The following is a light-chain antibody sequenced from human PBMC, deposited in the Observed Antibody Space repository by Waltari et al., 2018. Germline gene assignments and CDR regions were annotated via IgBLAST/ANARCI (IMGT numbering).Light chain of an antibody. Sequence: QSVLSQPPPASGTPGQRVTISCSGTNYNIGNNYVYWYHQLPGTAPKLLIYRNNQRPSGVPVRFSDSKSVTSASLAISGLRSEDEAHYYCASWDGSLGGVIFGGGTKLTVL. CDR2: RNN. V-gene: IGLV1-47*01. J-gene: IGLJ2*01. CDR3: ASWDGSLGGVI. CDR1: NYNIGNNY.